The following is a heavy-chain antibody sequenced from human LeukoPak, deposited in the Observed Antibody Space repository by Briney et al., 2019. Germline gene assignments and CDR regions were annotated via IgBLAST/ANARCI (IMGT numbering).Heavy chain of an antibody. Sequence: SVKVFCKASGFTFTSSAMQWVRQARGQRLEWIGWIVVGSGNTNYAQKFQERVTITRDTSISTAYIELNRLRSDDTAVYYCARGYCTGDSCSGAWFDPWGRGTLVTVFS. CDR2: IVVGSGNT. D-gene: IGHD2-8*02. CDR1: GFTFTSSA. CDR3: ARGYCTGDSCSGAWFDP. J-gene: IGHJ5*02. V-gene: IGHV1-58*02.